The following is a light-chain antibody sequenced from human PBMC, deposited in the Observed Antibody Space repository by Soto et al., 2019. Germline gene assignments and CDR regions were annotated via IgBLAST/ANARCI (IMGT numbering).Light chain of an antibody. CDR3: QQRSDWPPGYT. Sequence: EIVLTQSPATLSLSPGERATLSCRASQSVSSYVAWYQHKPGQAPRLLIYDASTRATGIPARFSGSGSRTDFTLTISSLEPEDFAVYYCQQRSDWPPGYTFGQGTKLEIK. CDR1: QSVSSY. CDR2: DAS. V-gene: IGKV3-11*01. J-gene: IGKJ2*01.